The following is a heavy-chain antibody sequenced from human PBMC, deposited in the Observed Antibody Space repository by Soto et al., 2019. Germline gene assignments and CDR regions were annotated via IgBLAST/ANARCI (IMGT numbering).Heavy chain of an antibody. V-gene: IGHV1-18*01. CDR2: ISAYNGNT. CDR1: GYTFTSYG. J-gene: IGHJ6*02. Sequence: ASVKVSCKASGYTFTSYGISWVRQAPGQGLEWMGWISAYNGNTNYAQKLQGRVTMTTDTSTSTAYMELRSLRSDDTAVYYCARDLGAWYYYGMDVWGQGTTVTVSS. CDR3: ARDLGAWYYYGMDV. D-gene: IGHD1-26*01.